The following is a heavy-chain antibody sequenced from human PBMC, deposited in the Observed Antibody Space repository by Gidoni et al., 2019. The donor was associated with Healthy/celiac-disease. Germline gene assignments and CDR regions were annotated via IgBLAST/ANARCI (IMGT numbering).Heavy chain of an antibody. CDR3: ARDISSGNYFDY. D-gene: IGHD3-10*01. CDR1: GFTFSDYT. V-gene: IGHV3-30-3*01. Sequence: QMQLVESGGGVVQPGRSLRLSCAASGFTFSDYTMNWVRQAPGKGLEWVAVISYDGSNKYYADSIKGRFTISRDNSKNTLYLQMNSLRAEDTAVYYCARDISSGNYFDYWGQGTLVTVSS. CDR2: ISYDGSNK. J-gene: IGHJ4*02.